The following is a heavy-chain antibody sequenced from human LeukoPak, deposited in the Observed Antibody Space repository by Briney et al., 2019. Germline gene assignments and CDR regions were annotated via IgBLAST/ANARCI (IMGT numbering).Heavy chain of an antibody. J-gene: IGHJ3*02. D-gene: IGHD4-17*01. CDR2: ISGSGGST. Sequence: PGGSLRLSCAASGFTFSSYAMSWVRQAPGKGLEWVSAISGSGGSTYYADSVKGRFTISRDNSKNTLYLQMNSLRAEDTAVYYCANAVEDGDYAPGAFDIWGQGTMVTVSS. CDR1: GFTFSSYA. CDR3: ANAVEDGDYAPGAFDI. V-gene: IGHV3-23*01.